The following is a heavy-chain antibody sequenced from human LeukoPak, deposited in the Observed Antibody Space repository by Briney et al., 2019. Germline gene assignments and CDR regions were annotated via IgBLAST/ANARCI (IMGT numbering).Heavy chain of an antibody. V-gene: IGHV1-2*02. D-gene: IGHD2-2*01. CDR3: ARLRSIVVVPAANWADSYMDV. Sequence: ASVKVSCKASGYTFTGYYMHWVRQAPGQGLEWMGWINPNSGGTNYAQKFQGRVTMTRDTSISTAYMELSRLRSDDTAVYYCARLRSIVVVPAANWADSYMDVWGKGTTVTVSS. CDR2: INPNSGGT. J-gene: IGHJ6*03. CDR1: GYTFTGYY.